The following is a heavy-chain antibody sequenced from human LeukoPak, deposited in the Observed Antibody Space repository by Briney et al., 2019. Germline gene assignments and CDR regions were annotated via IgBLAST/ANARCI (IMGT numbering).Heavy chain of an antibody. J-gene: IGHJ6*02. V-gene: IGHV4-59*01. Sequence: SETLSLTCTVSGGSISSYYWSWIRQPPGKGLEWIGYIYYSGSTNYNPSLKSRVTISVDTSKNQFSLKLSSVTAEDTAVYYCARDRSDYGGNSRSPRYYYYYYGMDVWGQGTTVTVSS. D-gene: IGHD4-23*01. CDR1: GGSISSYY. CDR2: IYYSGST. CDR3: ARDRSDYGGNSRSPRYYYYYYGMDV.